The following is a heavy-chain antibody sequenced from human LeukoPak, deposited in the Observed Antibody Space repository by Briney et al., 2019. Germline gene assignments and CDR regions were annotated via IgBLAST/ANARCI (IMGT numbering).Heavy chain of an antibody. CDR3: ARDLYSSSPDN. J-gene: IGHJ4*02. Sequence: GGSLRLSCAASGFTFSTYGMTWVRQAPGKGLEWLSLISAGGGSTYYADSVKGRFTISRDNSKSTLSPQLNSLRAEDTAIHYCARDLYSSSPDNWGQGTLVTVSS. V-gene: IGHV3-23*01. D-gene: IGHD6-6*01. CDR2: ISAGGGST. CDR1: GFTFSTYG.